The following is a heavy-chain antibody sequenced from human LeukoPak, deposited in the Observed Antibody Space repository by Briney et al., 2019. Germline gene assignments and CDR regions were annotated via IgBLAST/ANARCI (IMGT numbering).Heavy chain of an antibody. D-gene: IGHD6-19*01. CDR2: TNTNTGNP. J-gene: IGHJ4*02. Sequence: ASVKVSCKASGYTFTSCAMNWVRQAPGQGLEWMGWTNTNTGNPTYAQGFTGRFVFSLDTSVSTTYLQISSLKAEDTAVYYRARDLSFSYSSGPGGYWGQGTLVTVSS. V-gene: IGHV7-4-1*02. CDR3: ARDLSFSYSSGPGGY. CDR1: GYTFTSCA.